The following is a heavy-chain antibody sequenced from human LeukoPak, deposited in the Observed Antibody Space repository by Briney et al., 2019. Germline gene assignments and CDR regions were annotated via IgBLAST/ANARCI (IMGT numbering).Heavy chain of an antibody. V-gene: IGHV1-69*05. CDR3: ARVEEWEPQPFDY. D-gene: IGHD1-26*01. CDR1: GGTFSSYA. CDR2: IIPMFGTA. J-gene: IGHJ4*02. Sequence: GASVKVSCKASGGTFSSYAISWVRQAPGQGLEWMGGIIPMFGTANYAQKLQGRVTMTTDTSTSTAYMELRSLRSDDTAVYYCARVEEWEPQPFDYWGQGTLVTVSS.